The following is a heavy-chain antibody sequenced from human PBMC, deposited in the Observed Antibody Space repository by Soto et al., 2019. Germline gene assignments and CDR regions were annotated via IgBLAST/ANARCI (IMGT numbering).Heavy chain of an antibody. D-gene: IGHD4-4*01. CDR2: IYYSGST. CDR1: GGSISSYY. Sequence: SETLSLTYTVSGGSISSYYWSWIRQPPGKGLEWIGYIYYSGSTNYNPSLKSRVTISVDTSKNQFSLKLSSVTAADTAVYYCARMTTVVRHYYYGMDVWGQGTTVTVSS. J-gene: IGHJ6*02. V-gene: IGHV4-59*08. CDR3: ARMTTVVRHYYYGMDV.